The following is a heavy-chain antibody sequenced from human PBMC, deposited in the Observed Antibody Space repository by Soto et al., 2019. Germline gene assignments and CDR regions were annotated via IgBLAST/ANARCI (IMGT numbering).Heavy chain of an antibody. Sequence: PGGSLRLSCAASGFTFSSYAMSWVRQAPGKGLEWVSAISGSGGGTYYADPVKGRFTISRDNSKNTLYLQMNSLRAEDTAVYYCAKDGNFGDFWSGYYYYYYGMDVWGQGTTVTVS. CDR1: GFTFSSYA. CDR3: AKDGNFGDFWSGYYYYYYGMDV. D-gene: IGHD3-3*01. V-gene: IGHV3-23*01. J-gene: IGHJ6*02. CDR2: ISGSGGGT.